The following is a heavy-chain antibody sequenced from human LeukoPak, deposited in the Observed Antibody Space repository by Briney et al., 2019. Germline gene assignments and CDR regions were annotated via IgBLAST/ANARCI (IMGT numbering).Heavy chain of an antibody. D-gene: IGHD3-3*01. J-gene: IGHJ4*02. CDR1: GLTFSGFG. V-gene: IGHV3-21*01. CDR3: ARGRGPTIFGVGEDYFDF. CDR2: ISDSTNYI. Sequence: GGSLRLSCTASGLTFSGFGMNWVRHAPGKGLEWVSTISDSTNYIYYADSVKGRFTISRDNAKSSLYLQMNSLRADDTAVYYCARGRGPTIFGVGEDYFDFWGQGTLVTVSS.